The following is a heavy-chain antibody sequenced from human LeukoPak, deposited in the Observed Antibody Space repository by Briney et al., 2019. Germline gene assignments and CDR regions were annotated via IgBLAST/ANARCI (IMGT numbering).Heavy chain of an antibody. Sequence: PWEALSLTCTVSGGSINSYYWSWIRQPPGKGLEWIGYNFYSGSSNINPSLRSRVTISVDTSKNYFSLKLSSVTAADTAVYYCARHGGRGYSGYDMEYFQHWGQGTLVTVS. CDR3: ARHGGRGYSGYDMEYFQH. J-gene: IGHJ1*01. CDR2: NFYSGSS. V-gene: IGHV4-59*08. D-gene: IGHD5-12*01. CDR1: GGSINSYY.